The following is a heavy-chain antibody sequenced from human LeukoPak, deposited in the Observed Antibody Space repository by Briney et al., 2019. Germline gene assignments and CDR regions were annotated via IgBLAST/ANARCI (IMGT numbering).Heavy chain of an antibody. Sequence: SGPTLVNPTQTLTLTCTFSGFSLSTSGVGVGWIRQPPGKALEWLVVIYWDDDKRYSPSLKSRLTITKDTSKNQVVLTMTNMDPVDTATYYCAHRRTYSNYGIYFDYWGQGTLVTVSS. CDR2: IYWDDDK. J-gene: IGHJ4*02. V-gene: IGHV2-5*02. CDR3: AHRRTYSNYGIYFDY. CDR1: GFSLSTSGVG. D-gene: IGHD4-11*01.